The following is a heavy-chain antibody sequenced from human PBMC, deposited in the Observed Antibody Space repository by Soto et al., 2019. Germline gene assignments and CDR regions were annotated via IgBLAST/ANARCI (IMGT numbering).Heavy chain of an antibody. CDR3: ARELRDNYDFWSGYYGYYYYYGMDV. J-gene: IGHJ6*02. Sequence: GASVKVSCKASGYTFTSYYMHWVRQAPGQGLEWMGIINPSGGSTSCAQKFQGRVTMTRDTSTSTVYMELSSLRSEDTAVYYCARELRDNYDFWSGYYGYYYYYGMDVWGQGTTVTVSS. V-gene: IGHV1-46*01. CDR1: GYTFTSYY. D-gene: IGHD3-3*01. CDR2: INPSGGST.